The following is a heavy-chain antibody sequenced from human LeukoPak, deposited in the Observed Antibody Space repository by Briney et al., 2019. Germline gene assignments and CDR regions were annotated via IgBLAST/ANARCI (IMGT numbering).Heavy chain of an antibody. CDR2: IYYSGST. CDR1: GGSISRYY. Sequence: PSETLSLTCTVSGGSISRYYWSWIRQPPGKGLEWIGYIYYSGSTNYNPSLKSRVTISVDTSKNQFSLKLSSVTAADTAVYYCARVSFGSGYYNYMDVWGKGTTVTVSS. CDR3: ARVSFGSGYYNYMDV. D-gene: IGHD3-10*01. J-gene: IGHJ6*03. V-gene: IGHV4-59*01.